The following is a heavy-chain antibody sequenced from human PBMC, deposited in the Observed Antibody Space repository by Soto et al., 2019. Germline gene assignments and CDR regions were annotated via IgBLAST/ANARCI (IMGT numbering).Heavy chain of an antibody. CDR1: GYTFTSYA. D-gene: IGHD3-3*01. V-gene: IGHV1-3*01. CDR3: ARAGITIFGVVTPTDNWFDP. CDR2: INAGNGNT. J-gene: IGHJ5*02. Sequence: QVQLVQSGAEVKKPGASVKVSCKASGYTFTSYAMHWVRQAPGQRLEWMGWINAGNGNTKYSQKFQGRVTITRDTSASTAYMELSSLRSEDTAVYYCARAGITIFGVVTPTDNWFDPWGQGTLVTVSS.